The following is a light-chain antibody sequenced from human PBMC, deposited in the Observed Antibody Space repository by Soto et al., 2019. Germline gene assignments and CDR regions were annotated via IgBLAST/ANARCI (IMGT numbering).Light chain of an antibody. J-gene: IGKJ1*01. CDR2: GAS. Sequence: IVLTQSPGTLSLSPGERATLSCRASQTVSSSSLAWYQQKPGQAPRLLIYGASSRATGIPDRFSGSGSGTDFTLTISRLEPEDFAVYYCQQYGSSPETFGQGTKVDIK. V-gene: IGKV3-20*01. CDR1: QTVSSSS. CDR3: QQYGSSPET.